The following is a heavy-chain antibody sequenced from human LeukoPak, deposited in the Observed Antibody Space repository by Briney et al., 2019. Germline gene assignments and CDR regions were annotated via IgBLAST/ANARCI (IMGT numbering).Heavy chain of an antibody. J-gene: IGHJ1*01. CDR1: GFTFSSYS. D-gene: IGHD3-9*01. CDR2: ISSSSSYI. CDR3: ARGYYDILTGYYFEYFQH. V-gene: IGHV3-21*01. Sequence: GGSLRLSRAASGFTFSSYSMNWVRQAPGKGLEWVSSISSSSSYIYYADSVKGRFTISRDNAKNSLYLQMNSLRAEDTAVYYCARGYYDILTGYYFEYFQHWGQGTLVTVSS.